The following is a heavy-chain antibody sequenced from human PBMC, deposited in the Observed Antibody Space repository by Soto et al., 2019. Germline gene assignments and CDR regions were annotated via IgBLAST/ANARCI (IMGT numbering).Heavy chain of an antibody. D-gene: IGHD6-19*01. CDR1: GDSFTSCW. CDR3: ARQHPLDSSGWYQ. V-gene: IGHV5-51*01. CDR2: IYPRDSDI. Sequence: EVQLLQSGAEVKKPGESLKISCQVSGDSFTSCWLGWLRQVPGNGLEWMGIIYPRDSDIRYSPSFQGLVTISADKSISTAYLQWSSLKASDTAIDYCARQHPLDSSGWYQWGQGTLVTVSS. J-gene: IGHJ4*02.